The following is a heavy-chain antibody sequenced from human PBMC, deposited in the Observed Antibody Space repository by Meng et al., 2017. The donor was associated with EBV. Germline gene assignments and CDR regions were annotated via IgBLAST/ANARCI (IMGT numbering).Heavy chain of an antibody. Sequence: QFTLKDSAPPLVNPTQTLTLTCTFSGFSLSTSGVGVGWIRQPPGKALEWLALIYWDDDKRYSPSLKSRLTITKDASKNQVVLTMTNMDPVDTATYYCAHSRVGATEFDYWGQGTLVTVSS. CDR1: GFSLSTSGVG. CDR3: AHSRVGATEFDY. D-gene: IGHD1-26*01. V-gene: IGHV2-5*02. CDR2: IYWDDDK. J-gene: IGHJ4*02.